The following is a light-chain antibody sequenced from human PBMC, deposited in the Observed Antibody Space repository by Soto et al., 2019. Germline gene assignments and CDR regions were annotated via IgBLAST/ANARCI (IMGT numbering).Light chain of an antibody. Sequence: DIQMTQSPSTLSASVGDRVTITCRASQSISSWLAWYQQKPGKAPKLLIYKASSLESGVPSRFSGSGSGTEFTLTISSLQPDDFAAYYCQQYNSYPWTFGPRTKVEIK. CDR1: QSISSW. CDR2: KAS. V-gene: IGKV1-5*03. CDR3: QQYNSYPWT. J-gene: IGKJ1*01.